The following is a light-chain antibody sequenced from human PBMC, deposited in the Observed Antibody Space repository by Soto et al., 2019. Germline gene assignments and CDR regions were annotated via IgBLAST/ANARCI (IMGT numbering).Light chain of an antibody. Sequence: QSALTQPPSASGSPGQSVTISCTGTSRDIGGYNYVSWYQQHPGKAPKLLIYEVTKRPSGVSDRFSGSKSGKTASLTVSGLQADDEADYFCCSNAGSHSYFFGTGTKLTVL. CDR3: CSNAGSHSYF. J-gene: IGLJ1*01. CDR2: EVT. V-gene: IGLV2-8*01. CDR1: SRDIGGYNY.